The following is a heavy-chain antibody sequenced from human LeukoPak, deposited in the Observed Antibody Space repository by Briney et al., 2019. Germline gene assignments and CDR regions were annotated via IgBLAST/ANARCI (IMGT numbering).Heavy chain of an antibody. CDR3: ARVRFLERSQYYFDY. D-gene: IGHD3-3*01. V-gene: IGHV3-7*01. CDR1: EFTFNIYW. J-gene: IGHJ4*02. CDR2: IKQDGSEK. Sequence: PGGSLRLSCAASEFTFNIYWMSWVRQAPGKGLEWVANIKQDGSEKYYVDSAEGRFTISRDNAKNSLYLQMNSLRAEDTAVYYCARVRFLERSQYYFDYWGQGTLVTVSS.